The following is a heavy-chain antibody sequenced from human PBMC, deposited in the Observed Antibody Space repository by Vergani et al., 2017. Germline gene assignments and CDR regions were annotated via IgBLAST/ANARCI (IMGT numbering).Heavy chain of an antibody. J-gene: IGHJ4*02. Sequence: QVQLQESGPGLVKPSQTLSLTCTVSGGSISSGGYYWSWIRQHPGKGLEWIGYIYYSGSTYYNPSLKSRVTISVDTSKNQFALKLSSVTAADTAVYYCARLRFLEWLTFDYWGQGTLVTVSS. CDR3: ARLRFLEWLTFDY. CDR2: IYYSGST. V-gene: IGHV4-31*03. CDR1: GGSISSGGYY. D-gene: IGHD3-3*01.